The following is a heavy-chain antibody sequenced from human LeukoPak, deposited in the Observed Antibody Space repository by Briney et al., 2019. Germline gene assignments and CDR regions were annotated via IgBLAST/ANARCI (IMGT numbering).Heavy chain of an antibody. CDR3: ARGYGANAGSFDY. CDR1: AGSISSYY. CDR2: IYYSGST. Sequence: SSETLSLTCTVSAGSISSYYWTWIRQPPGKGLEWIGYIYYSGSTYYNPSLKSRVTISVDTSKNQFSLKLSSVTAADTAVYYCARGYGANAGSFDYWGQGTLVTVSS. V-gene: IGHV4-59*06. J-gene: IGHJ4*02. D-gene: IGHD4/OR15-4a*01.